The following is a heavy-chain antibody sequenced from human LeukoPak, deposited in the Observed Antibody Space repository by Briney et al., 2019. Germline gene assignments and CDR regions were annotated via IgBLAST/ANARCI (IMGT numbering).Heavy chain of an antibody. Sequence: PSETLSLTCTVSGGSISSYYWSWIRQPPGKGLEWIGYIYYSGSTNYNPSLKSRLTISVDTSKNQFSLKLSSVTAADTAVYYCARQLYYDFWSGYYGYFDYWGQGTLVTVSS. CDR2: IYYSGST. J-gene: IGHJ4*02. D-gene: IGHD3-3*01. V-gene: IGHV4-59*08. CDR3: ARQLYYDFWSGYYGYFDY. CDR1: GGSISSYY.